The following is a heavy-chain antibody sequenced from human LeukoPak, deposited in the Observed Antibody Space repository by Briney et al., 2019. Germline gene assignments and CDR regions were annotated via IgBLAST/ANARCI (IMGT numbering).Heavy chain of an antibody. Sequence: PGGSLRLSCAASGFTFSDYYMSWIRQAPGKGLEWVSYISSGGSTIYYTDSVKGRFTISRDNAKNSLYLQMNSLRVDDTAVYYCARSGNTGRNWYFDLWGRGTLVTVSS. CDR1: GFTFSDYY. D-gene: IGHD3-10*01. CDR3: ARSGNTGRNWYFDL. J-gene: IGHJ2*01. V-gene: IGHV3-11*04. CDR2: ISSGGSTI.